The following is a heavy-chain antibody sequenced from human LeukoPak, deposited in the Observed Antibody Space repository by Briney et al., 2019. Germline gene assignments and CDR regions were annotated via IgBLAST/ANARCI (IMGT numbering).Heavy chain of an antibody. CDR2: ISGSGGRT. Sequence: GGSLRLSCATSEITFSSYAMSWVRQAPGKGLEWVSAISGSGGRTYYADFVKGRFTISRDNSKNTLYLQMNSLRAEDTAVYYCAKARVVVAATISFDYWGQGTLVTVSS. D-gene: IGHD2-15*01. CDR3: AKARVVVAATISFDY. J-gene: IGHJ4*02. V-gene: IGHV3-23*01. CDR1: EITFSSYA.